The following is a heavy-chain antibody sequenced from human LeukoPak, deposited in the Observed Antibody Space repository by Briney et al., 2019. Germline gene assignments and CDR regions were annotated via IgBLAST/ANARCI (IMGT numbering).Heavy chain of an antibody. V-gene: IGHV3-23*01. CDR2: ISGSGGST. CDR1: GFTFGDYA. CDR3: AKEGSGSYNAFDI. D-gene: IGHD1-26*01. J-gene: IGHJ3*02. Sequence: QPGGSLRLSCTASGFTFGDYAMSWVRQAPGKGLEWVSAISGSGGSTYYADSVKGRFTISRDNSKNTLYLQMNSLRAEDTAVYYCAKEGSGSYNAFDIWGQGTMVTVSS.